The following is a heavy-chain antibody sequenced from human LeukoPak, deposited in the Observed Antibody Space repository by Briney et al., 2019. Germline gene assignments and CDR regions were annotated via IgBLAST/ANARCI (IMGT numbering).Heavy chain of an antibody. J-gene: IGHJ5*02. Sequence: SETLSLTCANSGDSVSSNSTAWNWIRQSPSRGLEWLGRTYHRSKWYNDYAVSVRGRIAINPDTSKNQFSLQLNSVTPEDTAVYYCARGPTIFGVAPGWFDPWGQGTLVTVSS. D-gene: IGHD3-3*01. V-gene: IGHV6-1*01. CDR3: ARGPTIFGVAPGWFDP. CDR1: GDSVSSNSTA. CDR2: TYHRSKWYN.